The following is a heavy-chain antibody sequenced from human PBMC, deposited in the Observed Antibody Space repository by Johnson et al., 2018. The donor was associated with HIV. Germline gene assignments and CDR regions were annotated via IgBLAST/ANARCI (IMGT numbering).Heavy chain of an antibody. CDR1: GFTVSSNY. V-gene: IGHV3-66*01. CDR2: IYPGGTT. J-gene: IGHJ3*02. D-gene: IGHD6-19*01. CDR3: EGSGRLHDVFDI. Sequence: DVQLVESGGGLVQPGGSLRLSCAASGFTVSSNYINWVRQAPGKGLEWVSLIYPGGTTFYADSVKGRFSISRDNSKNTVSLQMSSLRAEDTAVYYCEGSGRLHDVFDIWGQGTMVTVSS.